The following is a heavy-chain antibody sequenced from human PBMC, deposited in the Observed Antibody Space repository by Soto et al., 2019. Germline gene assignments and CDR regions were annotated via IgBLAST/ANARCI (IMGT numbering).Heavy chain of an antibody. CDR1: GYTFTSDD. D-gene: IGHD1-26*01. J-gene: IGHJ4*02. CDR2: INPNSGNT. CDR3: ARGLVSFDY. Sequence: QVHLVQSGAEVKKPGASVKVSCKASGYTFTSDDINWVRQATGQGLEWMGWINPNSGNTGYAQKSQGRVTMTRNTSISTAYMEMSSLRSEDPAVYYCARGLVSFDYWGQGTLVTVSS. V-gene: IGHV1-8*01.